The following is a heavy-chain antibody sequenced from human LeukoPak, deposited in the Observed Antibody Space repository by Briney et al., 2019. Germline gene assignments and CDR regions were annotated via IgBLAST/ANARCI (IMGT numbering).Heavy chain of an antibody. CDR1: GFTVSSNY. CDR3: AVHLPRRGGDPYAFDI. V-gene: IGHV3-53*01. CDR2: IYSGGST. J-gene: IGHJ3*02. D-gene: IGHD2-21*01. Sequence: EAGGSLRLSCAASGFTVSSNYMSWVRQAPGKGLEWVSVIYSGGSTYYADSVKGRFTISRDNSKNTLYLQMNSLRAEDTAVYYCAVHLPRRGGDPYAFDIWGQGTMVTVSS.